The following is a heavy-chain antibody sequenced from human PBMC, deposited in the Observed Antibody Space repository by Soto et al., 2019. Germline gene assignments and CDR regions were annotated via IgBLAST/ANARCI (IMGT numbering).Heavy chain of an antibody. CDR2: INHSGST. D-gene: IGHD3-22*01. Sequence: SETLSLTCAVFGGSVSNNNWSWIRQSPGKGLEWIGEINHSGSTNYNPSLKSRVTISVDRSKNQFSLKLSSVTAADTDVYYCATAAYASSGYYYNNWFDPWGQGTLVTVSS. V-gene: IGHV4-34*01. CDR1: GGSVSNNN. J-gene: IGHJ5*02. CDR3: ATAAYASSGYYYNNWFDP.